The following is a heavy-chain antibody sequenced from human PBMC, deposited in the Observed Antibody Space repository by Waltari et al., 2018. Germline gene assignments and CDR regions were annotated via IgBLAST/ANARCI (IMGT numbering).Heavy chain of an antibody. CDR3: ARSRKSRPRYFDY. V-gene: IGHV3-7*01. Sequence: EVQLVESGGGLVQPGGSLRLSCAAAGFTFSTHRMSWVRQAPGKGLEWVANIKQDGSVKDYVDSVKGRFTISRDNAKNSVYLQMNSLGVEDTAVYYCARSRKSRPRYFDYWGQGTLVAVSS. CDR2: IKQDGSVK. CDR1: GFTFSTHR. J-gene: IGHJ4*02.